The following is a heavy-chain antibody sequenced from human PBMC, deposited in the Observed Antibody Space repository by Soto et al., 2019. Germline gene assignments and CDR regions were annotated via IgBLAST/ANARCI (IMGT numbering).Heavy chain of an antibody. D-gene: IGHD3-9*01. V-gene: IGHV4-30-4*01. J-gene: IGHJ4*02. CDR1: GGSISSGDYY. CDR3: ARGFTYYDILTGPPDY. CDR2: IYYSGST. Sequence: SETLSLTCTVSGGSISSGDYYWSWIRQPPGKGLEWIGYIYYSGSTYYNPSLKSRVTISVDTSKNQFSLKLSSVTAADTAVYYCARGFTYYDILTGPPDYWGQGTLVTVSS.